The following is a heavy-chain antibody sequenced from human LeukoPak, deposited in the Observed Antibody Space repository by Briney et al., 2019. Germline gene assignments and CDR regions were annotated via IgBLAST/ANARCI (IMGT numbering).Heavy chain of an antibody. CDR1: GYTFTDYY. Sequence: ASVKVSCKTSGYTFTDYYLYWVRQATGQGLEWMGWMNPNSGNTGYAQKFQGRVTMTRNTSISTAYMELSSLRSEDTAVYYCARGLTIDYWGQGTLVTVSS. V-gene: IGHV1-8*02. CDR2: MNPNSGNT. J-gene: IGHJ4*02. CDR3: ARGLTIDY. D-gene: IGHD3-10*01.